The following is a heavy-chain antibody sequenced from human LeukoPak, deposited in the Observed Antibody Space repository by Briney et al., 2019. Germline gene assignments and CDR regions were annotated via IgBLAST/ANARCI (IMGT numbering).Heavy chain of an antibody. CDR3: AKGGSQGDCSFGTCYCDY. D-gene: IGHD2-15*01. CDR2: ISRGCFNI. Sequence: PGRSMRLSCVGYGLTFDTYEMNWVSQAPGKGLECLSYISRGCFNIHYAASVECRFTISRDDAKNTLYLQMNSLRDEDTAVYYCAKGGSQGDCSFGTCYCDYWGQGTLVTVSS. CDR1: GLTFDTYE. J-gene: IGHJ4*02. V-gene: IGHV3-48*03.